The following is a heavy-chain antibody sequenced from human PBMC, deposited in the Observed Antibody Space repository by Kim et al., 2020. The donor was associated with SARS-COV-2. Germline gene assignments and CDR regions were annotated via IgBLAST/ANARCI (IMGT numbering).Heavy chain of an antibody. V-gene: IGHV4-34*01. J-gene: IGHJ4*02. D-gene: IGHD5-18*01. Sequence: NYNPSLKSRVTISVDTSKNQFSLKLSSVTAADTAVYYCARRLEGYGPPGYWGQGTLVTVSS. CDR3: ARRLEGYGPPGY.